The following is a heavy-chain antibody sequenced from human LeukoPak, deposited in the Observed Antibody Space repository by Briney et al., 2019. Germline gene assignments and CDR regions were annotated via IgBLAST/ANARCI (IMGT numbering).Heavy chain of an antibody. CDR3: ARQSGDIDY. CDR2: IYHSGST. D-gene: IGHD4-17*01. Sequence: PSETLSLTCAVSGYSISSGYYWGWIRQPPGKGLEWIGSIYHSGSTYYNPSLKSRVTISVDTSKNQFSLKLRSVTAADTAVYYCARQSGDIDYWGQGTLVTVSS. J-gene: IGHJ4*02. V-gene: IGHV4-38-2*01. CDR1: GYSISSGYY.